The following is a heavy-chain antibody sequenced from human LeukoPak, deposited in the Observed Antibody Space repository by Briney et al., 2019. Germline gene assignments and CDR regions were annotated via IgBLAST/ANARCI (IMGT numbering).Heavy chain of an antibody. D-gene: IGHD3-22*01. CDR1: GYTFTSYD. CDR2: MNPNSGNT. CDR3: AKDIGIGYYYDSSGYYNHYYYGMDV. J-gene: IGHJ6*02. Sequence: ASVKVSCKASGYTFTSYDINWVRQATGQGLEWMGWMNPNSGNTGYAQKFQGRVTMTRNTSISTAYMELSSLRSEDTALYYCAKDIGIGYYYDSSGYYNHYYYGMDVWGQGTTVTVSS. V-gene: IGHV1-8*01.